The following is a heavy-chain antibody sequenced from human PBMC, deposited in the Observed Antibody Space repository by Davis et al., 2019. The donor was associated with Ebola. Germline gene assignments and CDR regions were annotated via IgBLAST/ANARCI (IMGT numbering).Heavy chain of an antibody. D-gene: IGHD3-3*01. CDR2: VKSKTDGGTT. J-gene: IGHJ5*02. CDR1: GFVFRNYV. V-gene: IGHV3-15*01. CDR3: TTRLRFLEWLPPNWFDP. Sequence: GGSLRLSCAASGFVFRNYVMSWVRQALGKGLEWVGRVKSKTDGGTTDYAAPVKGRFTISRDDSQNTLYLQMNSLKTEDTAVYYCTTRLRFLEWLPPNWFDPWGQGTLVTVSS.